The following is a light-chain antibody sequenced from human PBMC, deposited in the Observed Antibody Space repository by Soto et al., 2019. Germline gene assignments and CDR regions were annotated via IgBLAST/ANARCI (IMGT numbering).Light chain of an antibody. Sequence: AVVTQEPSLPLSPGGTVTLTCGSSTGAVTNGHYAYWFQQKHGQAPRPLIYDTTNRHSWTPARFSGSLLVGKAALTLAGEQAEDEVEYYCLISQNGTYVFGHGTKGTVL. V-gene: IGLV7-46*01. CDR2: DTT. CDR1: TGAVTNGHY. CDR3: LISQNGTYV. J-gene: IGLJ1*01.